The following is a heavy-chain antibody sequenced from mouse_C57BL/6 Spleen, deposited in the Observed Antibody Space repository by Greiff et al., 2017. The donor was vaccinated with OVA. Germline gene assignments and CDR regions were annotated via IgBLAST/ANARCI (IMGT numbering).Heavy chain of an antibody. D-gene: IGHD2-5*01. CDR3: ASLSYYYSTHYYAMDY. V-gene: IGHV1-26*01. CDR1: GYTFTDYY. CDR2: INPNNGGT. Sequence: VQLQQSGPELVKPGASVKISCKASGYTFTDYYMNWVKQSHGKSLEWIGDINPNNGGTSYNQKFKGKATLTVDKSSSTAYMELRSLTSEDSAVYYCASLSYYYSTHYYAMDYWGQGTSVTVSS. J-gene: IGHJ4*01.